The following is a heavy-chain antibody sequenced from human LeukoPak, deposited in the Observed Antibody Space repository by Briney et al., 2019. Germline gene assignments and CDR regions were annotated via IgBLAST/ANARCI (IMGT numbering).Heavy chain of an antibody. J-gene: IGHJ6*03. D-gene: IGHD1-1*01. CDR3: ARGPPRGKYYYMDV. CDR2: IGTASDT. CDR1: GFTFSSFD. V-gene: IGHV3-13*01. Sequence: RGSLRLSCAASGFTFSSFDMHWVRQPTGQGLKWVSTIGTASDTYYPGSVEGRFTLSRDNAKNSLYLQMNSLTAGDTAVYYCARGPPRGKYYYMDVWGKGTTVTVSS.